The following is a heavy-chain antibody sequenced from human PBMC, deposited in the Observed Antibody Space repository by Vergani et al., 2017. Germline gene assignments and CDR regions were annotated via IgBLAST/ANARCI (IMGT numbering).Heavy chain of an antibody. Sequence: QVQLQESGPGLVKPSQTLSLTCTVSGGSISSGGYYWSWIRQHPGKGLEWIGYIYYSGSTYYNPSLKSRVTISVDTSKNQFSLKLSSVTAADTAVYYCARGDDLRGSGSWGALEIWGQGTMVTVSS. J-gene: IGHJ3*02. V-gene: IGHV4-31*03. CDR2: IYYSGST. CDR3: ARGDDLRGSGSWGALEI. D-gene: IGHD3-10*01. CDR1: GGSISSGGYY.